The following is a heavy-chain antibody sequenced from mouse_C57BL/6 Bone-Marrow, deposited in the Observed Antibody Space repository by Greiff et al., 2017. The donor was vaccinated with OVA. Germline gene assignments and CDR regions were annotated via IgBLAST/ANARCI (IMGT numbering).Heavy chain of an antibody. CDR2: ISNGGGST. J-gene: IGHJ4*01. CDR1: GFTFSDYY. CDR3: ARQAGAMDY. Sequence: EVQRVESGGGLVQPGGSLKLSCAASGFTFSDYYMYWVRQTPEKRLEWVAYISNGGGSTYYPDTVKGRFTISRDNAKNTLYLQMSRLKSEDTAMYYCARQAGAMDYWGQGTSVTVSS. V-gene: IGHV5-12*01.